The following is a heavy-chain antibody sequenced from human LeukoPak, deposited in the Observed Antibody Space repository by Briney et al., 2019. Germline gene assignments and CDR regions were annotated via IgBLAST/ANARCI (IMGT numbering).Heavy chain of an antibody. Sequence: GGSLSLSCAASGFVFSASYMSWVRRSPGKGREGVATIKPDGSEKYHVDSVSGRLTISRDNTNDSLFLQMNSLRVDDTAVYYCVRGGTYWTVSWGQGTLVNVS. CDR3: VRGGTYWTVS. J-gene: IGHJ5*01. CDR1: GFVFSASY. CDR2: IKPDGSEK. V-gene: IGHV3-7*01.